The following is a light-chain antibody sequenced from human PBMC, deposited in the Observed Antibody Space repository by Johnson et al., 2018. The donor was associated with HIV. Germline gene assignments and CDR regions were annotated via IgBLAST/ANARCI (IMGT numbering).Light chain of an antibody. CDR2: DNN. J-gene: IGLJ1*01. CDR3: GTWDSSLSAGV. Sequence: QSVLTQPPSVSAAPGQKVTISCSGSSSNIGNNYVSWYQQLPGTAPKLLIYDNNKRPSGIPDRFSGPKSGTSATPGITGLHTGDEADYYCGTWDSSLSAGVFGTGTKVTVL. CDR1: SSNIGNNY. V-gene: IGLV1-51*01.